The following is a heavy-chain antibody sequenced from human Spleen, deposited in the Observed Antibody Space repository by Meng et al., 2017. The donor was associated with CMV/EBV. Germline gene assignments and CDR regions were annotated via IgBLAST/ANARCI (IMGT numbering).Heavy chain of an antibody. D-gene: IGHD6-13*01. CDR1: GGSFSGYF. CDR3: ARGRRVAAAGTNWFDP. CDR2: INHSGTT. Sequence: SGGSFSGYFWNWIRQPPGKGLEWIGEINHSGTTIYNPSLKSRITLSLDTSKNQFSLNLSSVTAADTAVYYCARGRRVAAAGTNWFDPWGQGTLVTVSS. J-gene: IGHJ5*02. V-gene: IGHV4-34*01.